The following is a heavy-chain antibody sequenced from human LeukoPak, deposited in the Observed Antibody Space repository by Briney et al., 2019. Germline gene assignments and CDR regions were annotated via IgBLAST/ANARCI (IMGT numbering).Heavy chain of an antibody. CDR2: ISSSSSYT. V-gene: IGHV3-11*05. CDR1: GFTFSDYY. Sequence: AGGSLRLSCAASGFTFSDYYMSWISQAPGKGLEWISYISSSSSYTNYADYVKGRFPISRDNAKNSLYLQMNSLRAEDTAVYYCARDRRVSGFDYWGQGTLVTVSS. CDR3: ARDRRVSGFDY. J-gene: IGHJ4*02.